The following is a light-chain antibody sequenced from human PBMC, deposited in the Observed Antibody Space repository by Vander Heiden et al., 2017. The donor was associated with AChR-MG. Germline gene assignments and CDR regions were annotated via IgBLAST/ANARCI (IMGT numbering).Light chain of an antibody. CDR2: GAS. J-gene: IGKJ2*01. CDR3: QQDDSSYT. CDR1: QSVSSN. Sequence: EILMTQSPATLSVSPGERATLSCRASQSVSSNLAWYQQKRGQAPRLLIHGASTRATGIPARFSGSGSGTEFTLTISSLQSEDFAVYYWQQDDSSYTFGQGTQLEIK. V-gene: IGKV3-15*01.